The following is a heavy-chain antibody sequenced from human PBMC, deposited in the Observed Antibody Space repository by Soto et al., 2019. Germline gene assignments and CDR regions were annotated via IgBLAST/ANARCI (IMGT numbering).Heavy chain of an antibody. CDR3: AKERSSGWSFDY. CDR1: GVTLSTYA. CDR2: ISGSGDST. V-gene: IGHV3-23*01. Sequence: PGGSLRLSCAASGVTLSTYAMNWVRQAPGKGREWVSGISGSGDSTYYADSVKGRFTVSRDNSKNTLYLQMNSLRAEDTAVFYCAKERSSGWSFDYWGQGTLVTVSS. J-gene: IGHJ4*02. D-gene: IGHD6-19*01.